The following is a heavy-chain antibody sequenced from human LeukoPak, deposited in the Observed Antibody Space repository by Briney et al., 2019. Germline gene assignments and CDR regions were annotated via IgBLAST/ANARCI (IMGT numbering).Heavy chain of an antibody. J-gene: IGHJ5*02. D-gene: IGHD3-10*01. V-gene: IGHV1-3*03. Sequence: ASVKVSCKASGYTFTSYAMHWVRQAPGQRLEWMGWINAGNGNTKYSQEFQGRVTITRDTSASKAYMELSSLRSEDMAVYYCARGREFGYWFDPWGQGTLVTVSS. CDR1: GYTFTSYA. CDR3: ARGREFGYWFDP. CDR2: INAGNGNT.